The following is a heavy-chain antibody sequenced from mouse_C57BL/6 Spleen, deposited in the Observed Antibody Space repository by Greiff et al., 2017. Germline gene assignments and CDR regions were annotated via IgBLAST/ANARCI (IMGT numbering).Heavy chain of an antibody. J-gene: IGHJ2*01. V-gene: IGHV1-59*01. CDR3: ARSGAAQAFFDY. CDR2: IDPSDSYT. CDR1: GYTFTSYW. D-gene: IGHD3-2*02. Sequence: VQLQQPGAELVRPGTSVKLSCKASGYTFTSYWMHWVKQRPGQGLEWIGVIDPSDSYTNYNQKFKGKATLTVDTSSSTAYMQLSSLTSEDSAVYYCARSGAAQAFFDYWGQGTTLTVSS.